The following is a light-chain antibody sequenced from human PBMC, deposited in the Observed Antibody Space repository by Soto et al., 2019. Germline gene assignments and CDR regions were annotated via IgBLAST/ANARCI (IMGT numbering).Light chain of an antibody. CDR2: DVS. CDR1: NSDVGGYNY. CDR3: SSYTISSILDV. Sequence: QSALTQPASVSGSPGQSITISCTGTNSDVGGYNYVSWYQQHPGKAPKLIIYDVSNRPSGVSNRFSGSKSGNTASLTITGLQVEDEVAYYCSSYTISSILDVFGTGTKLTVL. V-gene: IGLV2-14*01. J-gene: IGLJ3*02.